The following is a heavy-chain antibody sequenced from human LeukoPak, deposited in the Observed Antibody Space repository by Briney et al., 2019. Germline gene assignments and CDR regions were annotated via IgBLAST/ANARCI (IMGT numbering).Heavy chain of an antibody. CDR3: ARDPLGGGSYDAFDI. CDR2: ICAYNGNT. CDR1: GYTFTSYG. V-gene: IGHV1-18*01. Sequence: ASVKVSCKASGYTFTSYGISWVRQAPGQGLEWMGWICAYNGNTNYAQKLQGRVTMTTDTSTSTAYMELRSLRSDDTAVYYCARDPLGGGSYDAFDIWGQGTMVTVSS. D-gene: IGHD2-15*01. J-gene: IGHJ3*02.